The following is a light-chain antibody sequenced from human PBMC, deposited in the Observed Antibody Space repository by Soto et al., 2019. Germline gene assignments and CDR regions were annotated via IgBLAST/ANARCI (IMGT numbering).Light chain of an antibody. J-gene: IGKJ4*01. CDR1: QNLLHSNGYNY. V-gene: IGKV2-28*01. Sequence: EIVLTQSPLSLPVTPGEPASISCRSSQNLLHSNGYNYLNWYLQKPGQSPQLLIYLGSNRASGVPDRLSGSGSVTDFTLTINRVEAEDVGLYFCAQGLATPFTFCGGTKVEIK. CDR2: LGS. CDR3: AQGLATPFT.